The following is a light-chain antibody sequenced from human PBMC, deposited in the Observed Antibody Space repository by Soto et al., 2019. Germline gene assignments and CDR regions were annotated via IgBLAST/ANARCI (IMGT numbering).Light chain of an antibody. Sequence: LTEPASVSGSPGQSITISCTETSSDVGAYDFVSWYQQHPDKAPKLMIYEVRNRPSGVSNRFSGSKSVNTATLTISGLQAEDEADYYCSSYTTSSTRVFGTGTKVTVL. CDR3: SSYTTSSTRV. CDR2: EVR. CDR1: SSDVGAYDF. V-gene: IGLV2-14*03. J-gene: IGLJ1*01.